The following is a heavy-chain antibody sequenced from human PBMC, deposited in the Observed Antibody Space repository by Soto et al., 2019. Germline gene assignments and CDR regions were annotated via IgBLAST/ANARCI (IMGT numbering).Heavy chain of an antibody. CDR2: IYYSGST. J-gene: IGHJ4*02. V-gene: IGHV4-59*08. Sequence: SETLSLTCTVSGGTISSWYWSWIRQPPGKGLEWIGYIYYSGSTNCNPSLKSRVTISVDTSKNQFSLKLSSVTATDTAVYYCARRYGSAIDYWGQGTLVTVSS. CDR3: ARRYGSAIDY. D-gene: IGHD1-26*01. CDR1: GGTISSWY.